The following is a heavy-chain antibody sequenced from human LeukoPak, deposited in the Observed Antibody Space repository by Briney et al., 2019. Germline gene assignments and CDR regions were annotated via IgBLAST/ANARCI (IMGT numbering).Heavy chain of an antibody. Sequence: GRSLRLSCAASGFTFSSYAMHWVRQAPGKGLEWVAVISYDGSNKYYADSVKGRFTISRDNSKNTLYLQMNSLRAEDTAVYYCTVDQPIDNGDLGAYFDYWGQGTLVTVSS. D-gene: IGHD4-17*01. J-gene: IGHJ4*02. CDR3: TVDQPIDNGDLGAYFDY. V-gene: IGHV3-30*14. CDR1: GFTFSSYA. CDR2: ISYDGSNK.